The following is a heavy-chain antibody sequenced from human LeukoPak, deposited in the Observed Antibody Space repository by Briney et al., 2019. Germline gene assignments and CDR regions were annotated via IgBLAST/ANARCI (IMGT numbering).Heavy chain of an antibody. D-gene: IGHD2-2*01. CDR3: AKTGCTSTGCYENY. J-gene: IGHJ4*02. CDR2: ISGSGGDT. Sequence: GGSLRLSCAASGFTFSSYAMSWVRQAPGKGLEWVSVISGSGGDTYYADSVKGRFTISRHNSKNTLYLQMNSLRAEDTAIHYCAKTGCTSTGCYENYWGQGTLVTVSS. CDR1: GFTFSSYA. V-gene: IGHV3-23*01.